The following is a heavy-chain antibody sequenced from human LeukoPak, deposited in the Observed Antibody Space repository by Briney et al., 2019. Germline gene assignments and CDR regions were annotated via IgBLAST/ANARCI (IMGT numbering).Heavy chain of an antibody. J-gene: IGHJ3*02. V-gene: IGHV1-2*02. CDR3: ARDEYVMEDAFDI. Sequence: ASVKVSCKASGYTFTGYYMHWVRQAPGQGLEWMGWINPNSGGTNYAQKFQGRVTMTRDTSISTAYMELSRLRSDDTAVYYCARDEYVMEDAFDIWGQGIMVTVSS. CDR1: GYTFTGYY. D-gene: IGHD2/OR15-2a*01. CDR2: INPNSGGT.